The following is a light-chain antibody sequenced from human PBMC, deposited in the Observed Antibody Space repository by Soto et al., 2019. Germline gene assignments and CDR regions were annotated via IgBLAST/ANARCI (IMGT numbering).Light chain of an antibody. J-gene: IGKJ2*01. CDR3: QQGYSAGT. V-gene: IGKV1-39*01. CDR2: GAS. Sequence: DIQMTQSPSSLSASVGDRVTITCRASQSISSYLNWNQQKPGKAPNLLIYGASSLQSGVPSRFSGSGSGTDFTLTISSLQPEDFATYYCQQGYSAGTFGQGTKLEIK. CDR1: QSISSY.